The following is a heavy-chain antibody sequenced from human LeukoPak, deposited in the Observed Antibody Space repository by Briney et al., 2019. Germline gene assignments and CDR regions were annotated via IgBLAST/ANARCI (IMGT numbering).Heavy chain of an antibody. J-gene: IGHJ4*02. D-gene: IGHD6-25*01. CDR2: ISSNGGST. CDR3: ARDPIAAENY. CDR1: GFTFSSYA. Sequence: GGSLRLSCAASGFTFSSYAMHWVRQAPGKGLEYVSAISSNGGSTYYANSVKGRFTISRDNSKNTLYLQMGSLRAEDMAVYYCARDPIAAENYWGQGTLVTVPS. V-gene: IGHV3-64*01.